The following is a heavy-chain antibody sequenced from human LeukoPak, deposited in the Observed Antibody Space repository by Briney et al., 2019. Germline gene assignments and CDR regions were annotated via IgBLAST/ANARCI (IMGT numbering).Heavy chain of an antibody. D-gene: IGHD3-9*01. J-gene: IGHJ4*02. V-gene: IGHV3-74*01. CDR1: GFTFSSYA. Sequence: GGSLRLSCAASGFTFSSYAMSWVRQAPGKGLVWVSRINSDGSSTSYADSVKGRFTISRDNAKNTLYLQMNSLRAEDTAVYYCARGERYDILTGYYIWGQGTLVTVSS. CDR3: ARGERYDILTGYYI. CDR2: INSDGSST.